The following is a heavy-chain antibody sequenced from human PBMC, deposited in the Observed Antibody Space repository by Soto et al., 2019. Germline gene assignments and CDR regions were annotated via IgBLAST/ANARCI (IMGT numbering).Heavy chain of an antibody. J-gene: IGHJ5*02. CDR1: RGKSVGFC. CDR2: NYYSGST. V-gene: IGHV4-61*08. Sequence: EINSVPCSVFRGKSVGFCGRWIRQTQGKGLEWIGYNYYSGSTNYNPSLKSRVTISVDTSKNQFSLKLSSVTAADTAVYYCARASRRDEETAMGCFDPCGQGTLVTVSS. D-gene: IGHD5-18*01. CDR3: ARASRRDEETAMGCFDP.